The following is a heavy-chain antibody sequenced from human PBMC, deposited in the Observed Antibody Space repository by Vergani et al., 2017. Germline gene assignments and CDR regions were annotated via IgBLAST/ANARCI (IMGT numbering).Heavy chain of an antibody. D-gene: IGHD6-19*01. J-gene: IGHJ4*02. CDR1: GFTFSSYA. CDR3: ARVSSGWYEPVDY. Sequence: EVQLLESGGGLVQSGGSLRLSCAASGFTFSSYAMSWVRQAPGKGLEWVSAISGSGGSTYYADSVKGRFTISRDNSKNTLYLQMNSLRAEDTAVYYCARVSSGWYEPVDYWGQGTLVTVSS. V-gene: IGHV3-23*01. CDR2: ISGSGGST.